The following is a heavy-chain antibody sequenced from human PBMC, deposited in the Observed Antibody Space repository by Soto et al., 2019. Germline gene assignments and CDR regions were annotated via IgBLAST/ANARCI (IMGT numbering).Heavy chain of an antibody. D-gene: IGHD4-17*01. CDR3: TRHTVDC. V-gene: IGHV3-73*01. CDR1: GFTFSDAA. Sequence: ESGGGLVQPGGSLKLSCAASGFTFSDAAMHWVRQASGKGLEWVGRIRSKSNNYATAYAASVQGRFTISRDDSTNTAYLQMNSLQNEDTAVYYCTRHTVDCWGQGTLVTVSS. CDR2: IRSKSNNYAT. J-gene: IGHJ4*02.